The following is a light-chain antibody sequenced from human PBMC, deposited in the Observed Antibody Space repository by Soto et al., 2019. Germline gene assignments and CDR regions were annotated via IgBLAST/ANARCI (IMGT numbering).Light chain of an antibody. V-gene: IGKV3-15*01. J-gene: IGKJ1*01. Sequence: EIVMTQSPATLSVSPGERATLSCRASQSVSSNLAWYQQKFGQPPRLLIYGASTRATGIPARFSGSGSGTEFTLTISSLQPEDFAVYYCQHYNNWPPWTFGQGTKVEIK. CDR1: QSVSSN. CDR2: GAS. CDR3: QHYNNWPPWT.